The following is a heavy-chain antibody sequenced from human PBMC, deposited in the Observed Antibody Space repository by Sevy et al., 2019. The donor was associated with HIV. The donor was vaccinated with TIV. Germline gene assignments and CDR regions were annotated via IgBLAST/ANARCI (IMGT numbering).Heavy chain of an antibody. CDR1: GGTFSSYA. V-gene: IGHV1-69*13. D-gene: IGHD5-18*01. J-gene: IGHJ6*02. Sequence: ASLKVSCKASGGTFSSYAISWVRQAPGQGLEWMGGIIPIFGTANYAQKFQGRVTITADESTSTAYMELSSLRSEDTAVYYCARIAMGHYYYGMDVWGQGTTVTVSS. CDR2: IIPIFGTA. CDR3: ARIAMGHYYYGMDV.